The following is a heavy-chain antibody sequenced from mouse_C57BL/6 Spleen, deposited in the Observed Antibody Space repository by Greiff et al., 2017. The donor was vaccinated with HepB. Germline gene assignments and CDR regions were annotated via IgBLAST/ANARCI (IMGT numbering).Heavy chain of an antibody. D-gene: IGHD4-1*01. CDR1: GYAFTNYL. CDR3: ARSGPDFDY. J-gene: IGHJ2*01. Sequence: VQLQESGAELVRPGTSVKVSCKASGYAFTNYLIEWVKQRPGQGLEWIGVINPGSGGTNYNEKFKGKATLTADKSSSTAYMQLGSLTSEDSAVYFCARSGPDFDYWGQGTTLTVSS. CDR2: INPGSGGT. V-gene: IGHV1-54*01.